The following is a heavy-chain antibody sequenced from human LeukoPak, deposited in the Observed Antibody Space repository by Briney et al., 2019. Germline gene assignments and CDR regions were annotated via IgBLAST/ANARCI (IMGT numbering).Heavy chain of an antibody. Sequence: ASVKVSCKASGYTFTTYGISWVRQAPGQGLEWMGWISSYNGNTNYAQKFQARVTMTTDTSTSTAYMELRSLRSDDTAVYYCAQHRGDILTAYYYYFDYWGQGTLVTVSS. CDR3: AQHRGDILTAYYYYFDY. J-gene: IGHJ4*02. V-gene: IGHV1-18*01. CDR1: GYTFTTYG. D-gene: IGHD3-9*01. CDR2: ISSYNGNT.